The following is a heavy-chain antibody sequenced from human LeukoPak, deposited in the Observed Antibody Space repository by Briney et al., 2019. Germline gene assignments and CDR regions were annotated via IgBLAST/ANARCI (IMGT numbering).Heavy chain of an antibody. J-gene: IGHJ4*02. CDR3: ARRAGAYSHPYDY. D-gene: IGHD4/OR15-4a*01. CDR1: GFTFTSYS. V-gene: IGHV3-48*01. Sequence: GGSLRLSCAASGFTFTSYSMNWVRQGPGKGLEWVAHISSNSGSIYYADSVKGRFTISRDNAKNSVYLQMNSLRAEDTAVYYCARRAGAYSHPYDYWGQGTLVTVSS. CDR2: ISSNSGSI.